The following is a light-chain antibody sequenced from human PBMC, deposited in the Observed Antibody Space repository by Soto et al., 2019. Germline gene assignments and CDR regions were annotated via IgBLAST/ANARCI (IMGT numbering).Light chain of an antibody. CDR1: QLFSSN. V-gene: IGKV3-15*01. J-gene: IGKJ5*01. Sequence: EIVMTQSPATLSVSPGESVTVSCRASQLFSSNLACYQRRPGQAPRLLIYGSSTRATGVPPRFSGSASGTEFTLTISSLQSEDFGVYYCQQYNDWPRTFGQGTRLEIK. CDR3: QQYNDWPRT. CDR2: GSS.